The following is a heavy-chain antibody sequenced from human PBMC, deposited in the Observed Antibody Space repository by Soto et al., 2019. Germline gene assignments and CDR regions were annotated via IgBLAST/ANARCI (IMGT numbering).Heavy chain of an antibody. CDR3: AKAIGEIAARPSDY. CDR2: ISGSGGST. J-gene: IGHJ4*02. Sequence: HPGGSLRLSCAASGFTFSSYAMSWVRQAPGKGLEWVSAISGSGGSTYYADSVKGRFTISRDNSKNTLYLQMNSLRAEDTAVYYCAKAIGEIAARPSDYWGQGTLVTVSS. CDR1: GFTFSSYA. V-gene: IGHV3-23*01. D-gene: IGHD6-6*01.